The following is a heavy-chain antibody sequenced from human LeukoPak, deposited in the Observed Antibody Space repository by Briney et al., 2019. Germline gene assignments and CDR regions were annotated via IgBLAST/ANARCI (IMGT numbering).Heavy chain of an antibody. CDR2: IYYSGGP. CDR1: GGSLSSYY. CDR3: ARDYSSGWYWFDP. J-gene: IGHJ5*02. V-gene: IGHV4-59*01. Sequence: SETLSLTCTVSGGSLSSYYWSWLRQPPGDGLEWIGYIYYSGGPNYHPSLTSRVPISVDTSKNQFSLRLTSVTAADTAVYYCARDYSSGWYWFDPWGQGTLVTVSS. D-gene: IGHD6-19*01.